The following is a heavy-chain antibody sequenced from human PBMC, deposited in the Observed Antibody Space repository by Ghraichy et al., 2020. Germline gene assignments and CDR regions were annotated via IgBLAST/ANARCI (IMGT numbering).Heavy chain of an antibody. V-gene: IGHV3-48*02. J-gene: IGHJ4*02. CDR1: GFTFSYYS. D-gene: IGHD2-15*01. Sequence: GGSLRLSCAASGFTFSYYSMHWVRQAPGKGPECVSYISSSSITTYYADSVEGRFTISRDNAKSSLYLQMNSLRDEDTAFYYCARGSDFYDATPPGPDYWGQGTLVTVSS. CDR3: ARGSDFYDATPPGPDY. CDR2: ISSSSITT.